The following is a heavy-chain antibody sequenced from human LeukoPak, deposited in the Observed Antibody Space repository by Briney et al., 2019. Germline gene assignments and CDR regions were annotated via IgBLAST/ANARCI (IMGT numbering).Heavy chain of an antibody. Sequence: ASVKVSCKASGYTFTSYDINWVRQATGQGLEWMGWMDPNSGNTGYAQKFQGRVTMTRNTSISTAYMELSSLRSEDTAVYYCARGSGSGHFDALDIWGQGTMVTVSS. V-gene: IGHV1-8*01. CDR1: GYTFTSYD. CDR3: ARGSGSGHFDALDI. D-gene: IGHD2-15*01. J-gene: IGHJ3*02. CDR2: MDPNSGNT.